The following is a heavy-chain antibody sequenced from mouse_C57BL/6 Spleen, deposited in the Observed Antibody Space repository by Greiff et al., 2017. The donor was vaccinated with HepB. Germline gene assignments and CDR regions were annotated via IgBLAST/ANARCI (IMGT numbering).Heavy chain of an antibody. D-gene: IGHD1-1*01. J-gene: IGHJ4*01. V-gene: IGHV1-63*01. CDR1: GSTFTNYW. Sequence: QVQLQQSGAELVRPGTSVKMSCKASGSTFTNYWIGGAKQRPGHGLEWIGDIYPGGGYTNYNEKFKGKATLTADKSSSTAYMQFSSLTSEDSAIYYCARGIYYYGSSYAMDYWGQGTSVTVSS. CDR2: IYPGGGYT. CDR3: ARGIYYYGSSYAMDY.